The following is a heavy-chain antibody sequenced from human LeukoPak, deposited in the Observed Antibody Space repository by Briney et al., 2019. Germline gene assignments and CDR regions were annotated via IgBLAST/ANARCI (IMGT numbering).Heavy chain of an antibody. V-gene: IGHV5-10-1*01. Sequence: GESLMISCKGSGYSFTSYWISWVRQMPGKGLEWMGRIDPSDSYTNYSPSFQSHVTISADKSISTAYLQWSSLKASDTAMYYCATGGSCSGGSCYSGSWFDPWGQGTLVTVSS. CDR2: IDPSDSYT. CDR3: ATGGSCSGGSCYSGSWFDP. D-gene: IGHD2-15*01. CDR1: GYSFTSYW. J-gene: IGHJ5*02.